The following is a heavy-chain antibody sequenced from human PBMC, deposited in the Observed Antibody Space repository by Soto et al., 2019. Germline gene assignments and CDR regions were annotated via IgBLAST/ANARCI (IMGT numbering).Heavy chain of an antibody. Sequence: SQTLSLTCAISGDSVSSNSAAWNWIRQSPSRGLEWLGRTYYRSKWYNDYAVSVKSRITINPDTSKDQFSLQLNSVTPEDTAVYYCAGEDSAAAAGTHLSYYYYGMDVWGQGTTVTVSS. J-gene: IGHJ6*02. V-gene: IGHV6-1*01. D-gene: IGHD6-13*01. CDR2: TYYRSKWYN. CDR3: AGEDSAAAAGTHLSYYYYGMDV. CDR1: GDSVSSNSAA.